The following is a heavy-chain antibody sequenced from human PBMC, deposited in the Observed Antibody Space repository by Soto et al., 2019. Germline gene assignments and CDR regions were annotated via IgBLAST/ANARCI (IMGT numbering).Heavy chain of an antibody. V-gene: IGHV3-7*01. CDR1: GFTFSSYW. D-gene: IGHD1-26*01. J-gene: IGHJ5*02. Sequence: GGSLRLSCAASGFTFSSYWMSWVRQAPGKGLEWVANIKQDGSEKYYVDPVKGRFTISRDNAKNSLYLQMNSLRAEDTAVYYCARAHKTRIPWAWGQGTLVTVSS. CDR2: IKQDGSEK. CDR3: ARAHKTRIPWA.